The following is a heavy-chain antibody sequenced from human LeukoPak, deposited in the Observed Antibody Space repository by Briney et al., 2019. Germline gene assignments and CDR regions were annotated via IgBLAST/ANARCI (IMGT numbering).Heavy chain of an antibody. J-gene: IGHJ4*02. D-gene: IGHD2-21*02. Sequence: SGGSLTLSCAASGFTFSSYTMSWVRQAPGNGLEWVSTISNSGRNTFYTDSVKGRFTISRDNSKNTLYLQMNSLRAGDTAVYSCARARGYCAADCSRYAFDYWGQGTLVTVSS. CDR1: GFTFSSYT. V-gene: IGHV3-23*01. CDR2: ISNSGRNT. CDR3: ARARGYCAADCSRYAFDY.